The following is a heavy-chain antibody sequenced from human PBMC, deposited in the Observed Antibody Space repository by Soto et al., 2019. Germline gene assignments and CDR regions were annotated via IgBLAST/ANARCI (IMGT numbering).Heavy chain of an antibody. CDR2: IIPIFGTA. V-gene: IGHV1-69*06. Sequence: SVKVSCKASGGTFSSYAISWVRQAPGQGLEWMGGIIPIFGTANYPQKFPGRVTITADKSTSTAYMELSSRRSEDTAVYYCASGSRPWGGFDPWGQGTLVTVSS. D-gene: IGHD1-26*01. CDR1: GGTFSSYA. CDR3: ASGSRPWGGFDP. J-gene: IGHJ5*02.